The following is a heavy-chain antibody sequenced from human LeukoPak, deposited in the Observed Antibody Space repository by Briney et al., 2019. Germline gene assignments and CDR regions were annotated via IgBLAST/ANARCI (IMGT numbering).Heavy chain of an antibody. CDR2: INPNSGGT. Sequence: ASVKVSCKASGGTFSSYAISWVRQAPGQGLEWMGWINPNSGGTNYAQKFQGRVTMTRDTSISTAYMELSRLRSDDTAVYYCARAPSPWDRLNSVGGYNWFDPWGQGTLVTVSS. CDR3: ARAPSPWDRLNSVGGYNWFDP. V-gene: IGHV1-2*02. CDR1: GGTFSSYA. J-gene: IGHJ5*02. D-gene: IGHD1-26*01.